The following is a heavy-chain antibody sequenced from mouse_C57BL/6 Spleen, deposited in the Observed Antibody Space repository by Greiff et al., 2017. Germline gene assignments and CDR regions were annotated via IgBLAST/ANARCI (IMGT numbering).Heavy chain of an antibody. D-gene: IGHD2-1*01. V-gene: IGHV1-26*01. CDR1: GYTFTDYY. CDR2: INPNNGGT. CDR3: ARGDGNYVYFDV. J-gene: IGHJ1*03. Sequence: EVQLQQSGPELVKPGASVKISCKASGYTFTDYYMNWVKQSHGKSLEWIGDINPNNGGTSYNQKFKGKATLTVDKSSSTAYMELRSLTSEDSAVYYCARGDGNYVYFDVWGTGTTVTVSS.